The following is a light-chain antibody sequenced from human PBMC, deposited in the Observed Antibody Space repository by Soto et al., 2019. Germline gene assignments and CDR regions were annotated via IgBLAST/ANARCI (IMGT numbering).Light chain of an antibody. V-gene: IGKV1-9*01. CDR1: QDISNY. Sequence: DIQMTQSPSSLSASVGDRVTITCQASQDISNYLNWYQQKPGKAPKLLIYAASTLQSGVPSRFSGSGSGTDFTLTVSSLQPEDFATYYCQQLNSYPELTFGGGTKVDIK. J-gene: IGKJ4*01. CDR3: QQLNSYPELT. CDR2: AAS.